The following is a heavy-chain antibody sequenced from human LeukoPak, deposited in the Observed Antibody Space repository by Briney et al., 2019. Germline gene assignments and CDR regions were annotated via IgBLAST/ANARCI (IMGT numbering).Heavy chain of an antibody. Sequence: GSSVKVSCKASGGTFSSYAISWVRQAPGQGLEWMGRIIPILGIANYAQKFQGRVTITADKSTSTAYMELSSLRSEDTAVYYCARETYYYGSGSHYRVNYFDYWGQGTLVTVSS. V-gene: IGHV1-69*04. CDR3: ARETYYYGSGSHYRVNYFDY. D-gene: IGHD3-10*01. CDR1: GGTFSSYA. J-gene: IGHJ4*02. CDR2: IIPILGIA.